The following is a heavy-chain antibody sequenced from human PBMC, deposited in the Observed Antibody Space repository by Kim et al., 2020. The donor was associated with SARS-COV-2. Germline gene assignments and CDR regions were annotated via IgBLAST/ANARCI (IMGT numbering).Heavy chain of an antibody. V-gene: IGHV3-30-3*01. CDR3: AREHGYEPPHFDY. J-gene: IGHJ4*02. Sequence: GGSLRLSCAASGFTFSSYAMHWVRQAPGKGLEWVAVISYDGSNKYYADSVKGRFTISRDNSKNTLYLQMNSLRAEDTAVYYCAREHGYEPPHFDYWGQGTLVTVSS. CDR2: ISYDGSNK. D-gene: IGHD5-12*01. CDR1: GFTFSSYA.